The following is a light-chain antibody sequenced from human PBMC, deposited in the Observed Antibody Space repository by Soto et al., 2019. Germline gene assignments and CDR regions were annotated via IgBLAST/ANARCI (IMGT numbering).Light chain of an antibody. Sequence: EIVMTTSPATLSVSPGGRSTLSCRASQSICYTLAWYQQTPGQAPRLLIYAASSRATGIPDRFSGSGSGTDFTLTTSSLEPEDFAVYYCQQYGNSPQTFGQGTKVDIK. CDR3: QQYGNSPQT. V-gene: IGKV3D-15*01. CDR1: QSICYT. CDR2: AAS. J-gene: IGKJ1*01.